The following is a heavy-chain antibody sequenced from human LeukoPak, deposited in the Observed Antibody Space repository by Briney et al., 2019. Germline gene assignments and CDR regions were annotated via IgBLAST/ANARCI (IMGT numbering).Heavy chain of an antibody. Sequence: GGSLRLSCAASGFTFSSYAMHWVRQAPGKGLEWVAVISYDGGNKYYADSVKGRFTISRDNSKNTLYLQMNSLRAEDTAVYYCASRVAVAGFFDYWGQGTLVTVSS. CDR1: GFTFSSYA. V-gene: IGHV3-30*07. CDR3: ASRVAVAGFFDY. D-gene: IGHD6-19*01. J-gene: IGHJ4*02. CDR2: ISYDGGNK.